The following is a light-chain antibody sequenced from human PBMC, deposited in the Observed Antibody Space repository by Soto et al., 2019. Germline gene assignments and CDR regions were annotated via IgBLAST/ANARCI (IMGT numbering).Light chain of an antibody. CDR2: GAS. CDR1: QSVSSR. Sequence: IGMTQSPATLSVSPGERATLPCRDSQSVSSRVAWYQQKPGQAPRLLIYGASNRATGIPARFSGSGSGTEFTLTISSLQSEDFAVYYCQQYNNWLTFGGGTKVEIK. V-gene: IGKV3-15*01. CDR3: QQYNNWLT. J-gene: IGKJ4*01.